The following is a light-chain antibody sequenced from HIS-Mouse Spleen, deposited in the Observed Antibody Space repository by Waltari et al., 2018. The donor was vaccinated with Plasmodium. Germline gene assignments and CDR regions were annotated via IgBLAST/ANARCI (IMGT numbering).Light chain of an antibody. Sequence: SYELTQPPSVSVSPGHAARITCSGDALPKQYAYCYQQKSGQAPVLVIYEDSKRPSGIPERFSGSSSGTMATLTISGAQVEDEADYYCYSTDSSGNHRVFGGGTKLTVL. CDR1: ALPKQY. CDR2: EDS. V-gene: IGLV3-10*01. J-gene: IGLJ3*02. CDR3: YSTDSSGNHRV.